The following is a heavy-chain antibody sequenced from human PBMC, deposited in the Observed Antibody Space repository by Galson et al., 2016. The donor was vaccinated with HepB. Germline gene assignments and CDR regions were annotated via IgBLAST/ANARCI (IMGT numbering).Heavy chain of an antibody. CDR1: GFTFTSYC. Sequence: SLRLSCAASGFTFTSYCIHWVRQVPGEGLVWVSRINSDGSSPHYADSVKGRFTISRDNAKNTVYLQMNSLRVEDTAVYYCARVGVIPCYYYGMDVWGQGTMVIVSS. CDR3: ARVGVIPCYYYGMDV. D-gene: IGHD3-10*01. J-gene: IGHJ6*01. CDR2: INSDGSSP. V-gene: IGHV3-74*01.